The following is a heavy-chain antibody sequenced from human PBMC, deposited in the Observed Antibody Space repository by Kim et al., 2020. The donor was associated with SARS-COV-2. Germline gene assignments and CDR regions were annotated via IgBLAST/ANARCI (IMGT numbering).Heavy chain of an antibody. Sequence: ASVKVSCKASGYTFTSYYMHWVRQAPGQGLEWMGIINPSGGSTSYAQKFQGRVTMTRDTSTSTVYMELSSLRSEDTAVYYCARGKYYQLYYYYGMDVWGQGTTVTVSS. CDR1: GYTFTSYY. J-gene: IGHJ6*02. CDR3: ARGKYYQLYYYYGMDV. D-gene: IGHD2-2*01. CDR2: INPSGGST. V-gene: IGHV1-46*01.